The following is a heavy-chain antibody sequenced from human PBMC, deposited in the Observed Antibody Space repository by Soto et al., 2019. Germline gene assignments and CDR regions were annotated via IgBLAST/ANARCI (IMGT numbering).Heavy chain of an antibody. J-gene: IGHJ6*02. V-gene: IGHV3-30-3*01. Sequence: QVQLVESGGGVVQPGRSLRLSCAASGFIFSSYSMHWVRQAPGKGLEWVAVISFDGSKKYYAESVKGRFTISRDNSKSTLYLQMNSLRPEDTAVYYCARVGTVFGVAPYGMDVWGQGTPVTVSS. D-gene: IGHD3-3*01. CDR3: ARVGTVFGVAPYGMDV. CDR1: GFIFSSYS. CDR2: ISFDGSKK.